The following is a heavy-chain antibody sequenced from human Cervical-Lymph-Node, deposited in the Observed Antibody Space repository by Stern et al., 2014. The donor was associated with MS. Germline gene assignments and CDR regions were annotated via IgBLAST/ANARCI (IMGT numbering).Heavy chain of an antibody. V-gene: IGHV3-33*01. CDR2: IWYDGSNR. CDR3: AREGGKTAEYFQH. CDR1: GFTFSSSG. D-gene: IGHD4-23*01. Sequence: VQLVQSGGGVVQPGRSLRLSCAASGFTFSSSGMHWVRQAPGKGLEWLAIIWYDGSNRCYADSVKGRFTISRDNSKNTLYLQMNSLRGEDTAVYYCAREGGKTAEYFQHWGQGTLVTVSS. J-gene: IGHJ1*01.